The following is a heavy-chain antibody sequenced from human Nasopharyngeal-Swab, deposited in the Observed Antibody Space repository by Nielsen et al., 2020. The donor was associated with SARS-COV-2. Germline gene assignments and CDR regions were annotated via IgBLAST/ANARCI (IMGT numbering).Heavy chain of an antibody. CDR2: IAHDGSNE. J-gene: IGHJ4*02. V-gene: IGHV3-30*03. CDR3: ARDAPAHYGAFY. Sequence: GESLKISCAASGFTFSSFGMHWVRQAPGTGLEWVAFIAHDGSNEYYGDSVKGRFSISRDSSKNTLYLQMDSLRGEDTAVYYCARDAPAHYGAFYWGRGTLVTVSS. CDR1: GFTFSSFG. D-gene: IGHD4-17*01.